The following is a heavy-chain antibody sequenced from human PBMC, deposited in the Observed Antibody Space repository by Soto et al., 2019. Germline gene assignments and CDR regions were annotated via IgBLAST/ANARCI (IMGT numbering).Heavy chain of an antibody. Sequence: SETLSLTCTVSGGSICSYYWSWIRQHPGKGLEWIGYIYYSGSTNYNPSLKSRVTISVDTSKNQFSLKLSSVTAADTAVYYCARLYGAYDFWSGYYYYYYYMDVWGKGTTVTVSS. D-gene: IGHD3-3*01. J-gene: IGHJ6*03. V-gene: IGHV4-59*08. CDR3: ARLYGAYDFWSGYYYYYYYMDV. CDR1: GGSICSYY. CDR2: IYYSGST.